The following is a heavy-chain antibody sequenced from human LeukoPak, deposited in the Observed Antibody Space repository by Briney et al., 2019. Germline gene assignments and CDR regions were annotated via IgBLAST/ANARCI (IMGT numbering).Heavy chain of an antibody. CDR2: MNPNSGNT. Sequence: GASVKVSCKASGYTFTSYDINWVRQATGQGLEWMGWMNPNSGNTGYAQKFQGRVTMTRDTSISTAYMELSSLRSEDTAVYYCARGREYSSSWYSFRPSWFDPWGQGTLVTVSS. V-gene: IGHV1-8*01. CDR1: GYTFTSYD. J-gene: IGHJ5*02. CDR3: ARGREYSSSWYSFRPSWFDP. D-gene: IGHD6-13*01.